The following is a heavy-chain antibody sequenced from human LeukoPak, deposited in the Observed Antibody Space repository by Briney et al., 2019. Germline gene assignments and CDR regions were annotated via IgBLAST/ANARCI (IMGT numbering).Heavy chain of an antibody. CDR3: AREDYDSSGYSGSGSFQH. CDR1: GGSISCYY. D-gene: IGHD3-22*01. V-gene: IGHV4-59*01. J-gene: IGHJ1*01. Sequence: PSETLSLTCTVSGGSISCYYWSWIRQSPVKGLEWIGYIYYSGSPNYNPSLKSQVTISVDTSKNQFSLKLRSVTAADTAVYYCAREDYDSSGYSGSGSFQHWGQGILVTVSS. CDR2: IYYSGSP.